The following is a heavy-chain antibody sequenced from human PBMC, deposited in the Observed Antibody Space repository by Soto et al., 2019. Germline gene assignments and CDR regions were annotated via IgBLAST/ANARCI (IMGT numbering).Heavy chain of an antibody. CDR2: ISGSGGST. CDR3: AKGAGLGIAAFDY. CDR1: GFTFSSYA. Sequence: EVQLLESGGGLVQPGGSLRLSCAASGFTFSSYAMSWVRQAPGKGLEWVSAISGSGGSTYYADSVKGRFTISRDNSKNTLYLKMNSQRGEDTAVYYFAKGAGLGIAAFDYRGQGTMVTVSS. V-gene: IGHV3-23*01. J-gene: IGHJ4*02. D-gene: IGHD6-13*01.